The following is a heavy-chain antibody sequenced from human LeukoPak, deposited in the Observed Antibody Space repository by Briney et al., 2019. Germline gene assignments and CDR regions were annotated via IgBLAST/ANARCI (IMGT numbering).Heavy chain of an antibody. J-gene: IGHJ4*02. CDR1: GYTFTSYA. CDR3: AKDLGGDYGWNALDY. V-gene: IGHV1-3*01. Sequence: GASVTVSCKASGYTFTSYAMHWVRQAPGQRLEWMGWINAGNGNTKYSQKFQGRVTITRDTSASTAYMELSSLRSEDTAVYYCAKDLGGDYGWNALDYWGQGTLATVSS. CDR2: INAGNGNT. D-gene: IGHD4-17*01.